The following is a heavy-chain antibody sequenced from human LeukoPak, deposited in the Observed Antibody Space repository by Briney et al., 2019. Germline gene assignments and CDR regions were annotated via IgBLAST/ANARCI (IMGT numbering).Heavy chain of an antibody. Sequence: GGSLRHSCAVSGITLSNYGMSWVRQAPGKGLEWVAGISDSGGSTKYADSVKGRFTISRDNPKITLFLQMNSLRADDTAVYFCAKRGVVIRVFLVGFHKEAYYFESWGQGALVTVSS. J-gene: IGHJ4*02. CDR2: ISDSGGST. CDR1: GITLSNYG. D-gene: IGHD3/OR15-3a*01. CDR3: AKRGVVIRVFLVGFHKEAYYFES. V-gene: IGHV3-23*01.